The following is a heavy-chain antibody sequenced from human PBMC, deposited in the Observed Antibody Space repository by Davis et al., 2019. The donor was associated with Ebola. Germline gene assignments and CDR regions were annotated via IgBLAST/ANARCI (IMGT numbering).Heavy chain of an antibody. CDR3: ARDVRYFDY. D-gene: IGHD3-3*01. CDR1: GGSFSGYY. Sequence: SETLSLTCAVYGGSFSGYYWSWIRQPPGKGLEWIGQINHSGSTNYNPSLKSRVTISVDTSKNQFSLKLSSVTAADTAVYYCARDVRYFDYWGQGTLVTVSS. J-gene: IGHJ4*02. CDR2: INHSGST. V-gene: IGHV4-34*01.